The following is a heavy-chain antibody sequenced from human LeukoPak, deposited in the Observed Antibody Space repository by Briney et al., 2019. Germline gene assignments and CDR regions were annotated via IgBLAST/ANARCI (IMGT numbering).Heavy chain of an antibody. D-gene: IGHD3-3*01. Sequence: PGGSLRLSCAASGFTFSSYWMSWIRQPPGKGLEWIGIIYHSGRTDYNPSLKSRVTISEDTSKNQFSLKLSSVTAADTAVYYCARAFRGIFGVFEAFDIWGQGTMVTVSS. CDR1: GFTFSSYW. J-gene: IGHJ3*02. V-gene: IGHV4-38-2*01. CDR2: IYHSGRT. CDR3: ARAFRGIFGVFEAFDI.